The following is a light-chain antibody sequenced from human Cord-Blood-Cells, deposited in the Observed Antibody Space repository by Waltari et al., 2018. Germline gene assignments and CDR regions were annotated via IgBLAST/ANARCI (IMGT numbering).Light chain of an antibody. V-gene: IGKV1-39*01. CDR1: QSISSY. CDR2: AAS. Sequence: DIKMTQSPSSLSASVGARVTITCRASQSISSYLNWYQQKPGKAPKLLIYAASSLQSGVPSRFSGSGSGTDFTLTISSLQPEDFATYYCQQSYSTPFTFGGGTKVEIK. J-gene: IGKJ4*01. CDR3: QQSYSTPFT.